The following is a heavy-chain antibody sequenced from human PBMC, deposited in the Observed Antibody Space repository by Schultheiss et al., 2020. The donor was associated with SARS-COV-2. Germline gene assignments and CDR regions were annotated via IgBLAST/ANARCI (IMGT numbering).Heavy chain of an antibody. D-gene: IGHD1-26*01. V-gene: IGHV3-30*14. CDR1: GFTFSSYA. CDR2: ISYDGSNK. Sequence: GGSLRLSCAASGFTFSSYAMHWVRQAPGKGLEWVAVISYDGSNKYYADSVKGRFTISRDNSKNTLYLQMNSLRAEDTAVYYCARDKVVGALDVWGQGTTVTVSS. CDR3: ARDKVVGALDV. J-gene: IGHJ6*02.